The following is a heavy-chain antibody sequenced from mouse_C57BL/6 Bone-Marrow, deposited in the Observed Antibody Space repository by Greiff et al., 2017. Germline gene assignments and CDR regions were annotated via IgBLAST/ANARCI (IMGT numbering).Heavy chain of an antibody. J-gene: IGHJ4*01. Sequence: QVQLQQSGAELARPGASVKLSCKASGYTFTSYGISWVKQRTGQGLEWIGEIYPRSGNTYYNEKFKGKATLTADQSSSTAYMELRSLTSEDSAVYFCAREGGSYAMDYWGQGTSVTVSS. CDR3: AREGGSYAMDY. CDR1: GYTFTSYG. CDR2: IYPRSGNT. D-gene: IGHD1-1*01. V-gene: IGHV1-81*01.